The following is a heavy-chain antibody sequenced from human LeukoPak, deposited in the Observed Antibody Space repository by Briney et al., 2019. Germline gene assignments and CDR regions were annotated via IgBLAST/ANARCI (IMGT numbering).Heavy chain of an antibody. CDR2: IRGGGENT. Sequence: PGGSLRLSCAASGFTFSTYSMSWVRQAPGKGLEWVSAIRGGGENTYYADSVKGRFTISRDNSKDTLSLQMNSLRAEDTAVYYCAKISWDGRGTFYWGQGTLVIVSS. J-gene: IGHJ4*02. V-gene: IGHV3-23*01. CDR3: AKISWDGRGTFY. D-gene: IGHD2-15*01. CDR1: GFTFSTYS.